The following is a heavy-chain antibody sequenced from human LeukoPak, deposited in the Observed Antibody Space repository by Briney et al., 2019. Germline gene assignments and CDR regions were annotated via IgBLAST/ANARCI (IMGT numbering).Heavy chain of an antibody. J-gene: IGHJ4*02. CDR1: GFTFSTSG. V-gene: IGHV3-48*01. Sequence: PGGSLRLSCAASGFTFSTSGMTWVRQTPGKGLEWMSYIRGSSTTVYYADSVKGRFTISRDNARNSLYLQMNDLRAEDTAVYFCARDARSHCGTDACYGPYFDYWGQGSLVTVSS. CDR3: ARDARSHCGTDACYGPYFDY. D-gene: IGHD2-2*01. CDR2: IRGSSTTV.